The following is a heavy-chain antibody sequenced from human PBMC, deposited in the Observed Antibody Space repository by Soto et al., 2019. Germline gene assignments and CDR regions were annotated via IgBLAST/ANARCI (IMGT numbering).Heavy chain of an antibody. V-gene: IGHV4-61*01. D-gene: IGHD5-12*01. CDR1: GGSVSSGSYY. CDR3: AREYSGYNSGYFDY. CDR2: IYYSGTT. J-gene: IGHJ4*02. Sequence: QVQLQESGPGLVKPSETLSLTCTVSGGSVSSGSYYWSWIWQPPGKGLEWIGYIYYSGTTNYNPSLKSRVTISLDTSKNQFSLKLSPLTAADTAVYYCAREYSGYNSGYFDYWGQGTLVTVSS.